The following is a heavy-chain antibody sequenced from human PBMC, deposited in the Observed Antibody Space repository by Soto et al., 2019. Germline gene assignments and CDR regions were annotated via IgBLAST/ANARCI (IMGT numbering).Heavy chain of an antibody. CDR1: GFTFSSYA. CDR2: IGSSGGNT. V-gene: IGHV3-23*01. Sequence: GGSLRLSCAASGFTFSSYAMNWVRQTPGKGLEWVSAIGSSGGNTHYADSVKGRFTISRDNSRNTLYLQMNSLRAEDTAVYYSAKVSFITTPGAPWFYAFDIWGQGTMVTVSS. J-gene: IGHJ3*02. CDR3: AKVSFITTPGAPWFYAFDI. D-gene: IGHD3-10*01.